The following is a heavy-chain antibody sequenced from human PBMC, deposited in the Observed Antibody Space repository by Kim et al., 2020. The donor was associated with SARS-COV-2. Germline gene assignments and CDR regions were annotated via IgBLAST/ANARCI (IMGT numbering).Heavy chain of an antibody. CDR1: GYTLTELS. Sequence: ASVKVSCKVSGYTLTELSMHWVRQAPGKGLEWMGGFDPEDGETIYAQKFQGRVTMTEDTSTDTAYMELSSLRSEDTAVYYCATVFAIFGVVSRFDPWGQGTLVTVSS. V-gene: IGHV1-24*01. D-gene: IGHD3-3*01. J-gene: IGHJ5*02. CDR2: FDPEDGET. CDR3: ATVFAIFGVVSRFDP.